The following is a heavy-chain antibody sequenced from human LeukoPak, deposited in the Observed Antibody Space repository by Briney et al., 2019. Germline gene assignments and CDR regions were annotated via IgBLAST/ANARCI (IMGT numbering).Heavy chain of an antibody. V-gene: IGHV1-18*01. Sequence: ASVKVSCKASGYTFTNYGITRVRQAPGQGLEWMGWISPYNGNTKYAQNLQGRVTMITDTSTTTAYMELRGLRPDDTAVYYCARGGSTGYPSLGWFDPWGQGTLVTVS. CDR1: GYTFTNYG. CDR3: ARGGSTGYPSLGWFDP. J-gene: IGHJ5*02. D-gene: IGHD3-22*01. CDR2: ISPYNGNT.